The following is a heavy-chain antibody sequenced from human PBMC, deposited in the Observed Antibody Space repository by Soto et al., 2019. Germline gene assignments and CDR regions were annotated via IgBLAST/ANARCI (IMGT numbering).Heavy chain of an antibody. J-gene: IGHJ4*02. V-gene: IGHV3-23*01. Sequence: EVQLLESGGGLVQPGGSLRLSCAASGFTFSSYAMSWVRQAPGKGLEWVSAIGGSGGYTYYADSVKGRFTISRDNSKNTLYLQMNSLRAEDTAVYYCAKDYFSTGYYYGFDYWGQGTLVTVSS. CDR3: AKDYFSTGYYYGFDY. D-gene: IGHD3-22*01. CDR1: GFTFSSYA. CDR2: IGGSGGYT.